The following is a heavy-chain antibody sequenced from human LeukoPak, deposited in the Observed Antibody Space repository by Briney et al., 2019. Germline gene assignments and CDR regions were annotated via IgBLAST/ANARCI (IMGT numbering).Heavy chain of an antibody. Sequence: SEALSLTCTVSDASISGYYWSWIRQPPGKGLEWIGSIHFSGSTNYNPSLRSRVTISVDTSKNQLSLKLSSVTAADTAVYYCARDLGGTYFDYWGQGTLVTVSS. J-gene: IGHJ4*02. CDR2: IHFSGST. D-gene: IGHD1-26*01. V-gene: IGHV4-59*01. CDR3: ARDLGGTYFDY. CDR1: DASISGYY.